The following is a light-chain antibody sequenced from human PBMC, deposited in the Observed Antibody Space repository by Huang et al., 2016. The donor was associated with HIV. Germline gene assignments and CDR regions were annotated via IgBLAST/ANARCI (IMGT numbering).Light chain of an antibody. CDR2: DAS. J-gene: IGKJ2*01. V-gene: IGKV3-11*01. CDR1: QSVSSY. CDR3: QQRSSWYT. Sequence: EIVLTQSPATLSLSPGEIATLSCRASQSVSSYLAWYQQKPGQAPRLLIYDASNRVTGIPARFSGSGSGTDFTLTISSLEPEDFAVYYCQQRSSWYTFGQGTKLEIK.